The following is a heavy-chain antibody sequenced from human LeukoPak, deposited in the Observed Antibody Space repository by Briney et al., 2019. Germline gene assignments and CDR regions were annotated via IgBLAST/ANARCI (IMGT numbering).Heavy chain of an antibody. CDR2: ISAYNGNT. J-gene: IGHJ4*02. CDR1: GYTFTSYG. Sequence: GASVKFSCKASGYTFTSYGISWVRQAPGQGLEWMGWISAYNGNTNYAQKLQGRVTMTTDTSTSTAYMELRSLRSDDTAVYYCARDEYYYDSSGYSPGGYWGQGTLVTVSS. D-gene: IGHD3-22*01. CDR3: ARDEYYYDSSGYSPGGY. V-gene: IGHV1-18*01.